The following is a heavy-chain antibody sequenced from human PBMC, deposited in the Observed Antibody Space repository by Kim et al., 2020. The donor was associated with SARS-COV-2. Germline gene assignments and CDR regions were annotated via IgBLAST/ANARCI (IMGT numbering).Heavy chain of an antibody. D-gene: IGHD3-9*01. CDR1: GGSFSGYY. J-gene: IGHJ4*02. V-gene: IGHV4-34*01. CDR2: INHSGST. CDR3: ARGFTGYDILTGYYFTDFGFDY. Sequence: SETLSLTCAVYGGSFSGYYWSWIRQPPGKGLEWIGEINHSGSTNYNPSLKSRVTISVDTSKNQFSLKLSSVTAADTAVYYCARGFTGYDILTGYYFTDFGFDYWGQGTLGTVSS.